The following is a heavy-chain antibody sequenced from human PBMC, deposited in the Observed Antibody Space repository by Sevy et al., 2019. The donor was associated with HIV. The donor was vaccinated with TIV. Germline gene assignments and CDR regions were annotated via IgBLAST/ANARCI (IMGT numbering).Heavy chain of an antibody. V-gene: IGHV4-34*01. CDR1: GASFSDYY. CDR3: TRVGGFYDKGFDS. Sequence: SETLSLTCSVFGASFSDYYRSWIRQPPGKGLEWIGEIHQSGSTNYNPSLRSRVIISVDRSKNQFSLNLRSVTAADTAVYFCTRVGGFYDKGFDSWGQGTLVTVSS. J-gene: IGHJ4*02. CDR2: IHQSGST. D-gene: IGHD3-22*01.